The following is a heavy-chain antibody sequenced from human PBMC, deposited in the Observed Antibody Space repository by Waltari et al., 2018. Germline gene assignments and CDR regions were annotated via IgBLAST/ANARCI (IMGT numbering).Heavy chain of an antibody. CDR3: ARDFRGRIIAARLGAFDI. CDR2: IYYSGST. V-gene: IGHV4-39*07. D-gene: IGHD6-6*01. Sequence: QLQLQESGPGLVKPSETLSLTCTVPGCSISSSSYYWGWIRQPPGQGLEWIGSIYYSGSTYYNPSLKSRVTISVDTSKNQFSLKLSSVTAADTAVYYCARDFRGRIIAARLGAFDIWGQGTMVTVSS. CDR1: GCSISSSSYY. J-gene: IGHJ3*02.